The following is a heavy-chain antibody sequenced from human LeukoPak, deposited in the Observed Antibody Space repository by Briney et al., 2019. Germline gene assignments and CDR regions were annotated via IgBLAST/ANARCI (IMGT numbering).Heavy chain of an antibody. J-gene: IGHJ4*02. Sequence: PGGSLRLSCIGTGFTFSSDAMGWVRQAPGKGLEWVSGISGSGGSTYYADSVKGRFTISRDNSKNTLYLQMNSLRVEDTVVYYCAKDRGRTWVQVANWGQGTLVTVSS. CDR3: AKDRGRTWVQVAN. CDR1: GFTFSSDA. V-gene: IGHV3-23*01. D-gene: IGHD2-15*01. CDR2: ISGSGGST.